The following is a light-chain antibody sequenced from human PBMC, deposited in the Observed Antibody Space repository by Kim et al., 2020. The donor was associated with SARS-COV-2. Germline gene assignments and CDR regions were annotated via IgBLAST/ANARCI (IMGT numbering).Light chain of an antibody. J-gene: IGKJ2*02. CDR2: RTS. CDR1: QTFGTN. V-gene: IGKV3-15*01. CDR3: QQYNNWPLPCT. Sequence: PGESATLSCRASQTFGTNLAWYQQKPGQAPRLLIYRTSTRATGVPARFSGSGSGTEFTLTISSLQSDDFATYYCQQYNNWPLPCTFGQGTKLEI.